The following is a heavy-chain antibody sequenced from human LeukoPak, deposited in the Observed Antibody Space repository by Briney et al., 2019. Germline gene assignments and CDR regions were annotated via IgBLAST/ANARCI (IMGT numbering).Heavy chain of an antibody. CDR1: GFTFSSYW. D-gene: IGHD3-16*01. Sequence: GGSLRLSCAASGFTFSSYWMNWARQAPGKGLEWVASTNHNGNVNYYVDSVKGRFTISRDNAKNSLYLQMSNLRAEDTAVYFCARGGGLDVWGQGATVTVSS. V-gene: IGHV3-7*03. CDR2: TNHNGNVN. CDR3: ARGGGLDV. J-gene: IGHJ6*02.